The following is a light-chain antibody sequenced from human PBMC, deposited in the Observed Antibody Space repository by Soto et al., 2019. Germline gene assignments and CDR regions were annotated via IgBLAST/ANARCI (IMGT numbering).Light chain of an antibody. CDR2: EVS. V-gene: IGLV2-8*01. CDR1: SSDVGGYNY. J-gene: IGLJ3*02. CDR3: SSYAGSSTWV. Sequence: SAPTHPPAASGSPGQSATISCTGTSSDVGGYNYVSWYQQYPGKAPTLMIYEVSKRPSGVPDRFSGSKSGNTASLTVSWLQAEDEADYYCSSYAGSSTWVFGGGTKLTVL.